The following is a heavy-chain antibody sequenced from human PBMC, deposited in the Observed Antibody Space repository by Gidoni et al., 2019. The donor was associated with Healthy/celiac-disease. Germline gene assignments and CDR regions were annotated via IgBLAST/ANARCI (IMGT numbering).Heavy chain of an antibody. Sequence: QITLKESGPTLVKPTQTLTLTCTFSGFSLSTSGVGVGWIRQPPGKALEWLALIYWDDDKRYSPSLKSRLTITKDTSKNQVVLTMTNMDPVDTATYYCAHRRGSSSYKRDYYYYYYMDVWGKGTTVTVSS. J-gene: IGHJ6*03. CDR3: AHRRGSSSYKRDYYYYYYMDV. D-gene: IGHD6-13*01. CDR1: GFSLSTSGVG. V-gene: IGHV2-5*02. CDR2: IYWDDDK.